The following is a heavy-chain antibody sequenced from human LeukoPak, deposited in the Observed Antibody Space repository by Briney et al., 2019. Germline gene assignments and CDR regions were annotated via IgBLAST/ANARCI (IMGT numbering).Heavy chain of an antibody. J-gene: IGHJ4*02. CDR1: GFTFSSYA. CDR3: ARDHHPGIAAADPPGDY. Sequence: GGSLRLSCAASGFTFSSYAMSWVRQAPGKGLEWVSAISGSGGSTYYADSVKGRFTISRDNSKNTLYLQMNSLRAEDTAVYYCARDHHPGIAAADPPGDYWGQGTLVTVSS. V-gene: IGHV3-23*01. D-gene: IGHD6-13*01. CDR2: ISGSGGST.